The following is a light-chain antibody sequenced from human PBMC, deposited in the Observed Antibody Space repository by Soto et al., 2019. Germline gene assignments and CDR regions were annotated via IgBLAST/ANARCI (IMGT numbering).Light chain of an antibody. CDR2: DAS. Sequence: DIQMTQSPSTLSASVGDRVTMTCRASQSISSWLAWYQQKPGKAPKLLIYDASSLESGVPSRFSGSGSGTEFTLTISSLQPDDFATYYCQQYNSYSITFGQWTRLEI. V-gene: IGKV1-5*01. CDR3: QQYNSYSIT. CDR1: QSISSW. J-gene: IGKJ5*01.